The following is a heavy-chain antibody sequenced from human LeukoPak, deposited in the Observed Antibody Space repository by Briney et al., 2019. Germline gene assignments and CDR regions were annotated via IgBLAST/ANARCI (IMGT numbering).Heavy chain of an antibody. CDR2: IYSGGST. J-gene: IGHJ6*02. CDR3: AKDRGSSWLLRGYYYYYGMDV. CDR1: GFSVSSNY. Sequence: GGSLRLSCVVSGFSVSSNYMSWVRQAPGKGLEWVSVIYSGGSTYYADSVKGRFTISRDNSKNTLYLQMNSLRAEDTAVYYCAKDRGSSWLLRGYYYYYGMDVWGQGTTVTVSS. V-gene: IGHV3-53*05. D-gene: IGHD6-13*01.